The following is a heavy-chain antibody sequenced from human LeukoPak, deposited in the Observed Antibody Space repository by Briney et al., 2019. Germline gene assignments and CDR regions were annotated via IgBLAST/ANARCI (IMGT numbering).Heavy chain of an antibody. Sequence: GASVTVSCKASGYTFTGYYMHWVRQAPGQGLEWMGWINPNSGDTNYAQKLQGRVTMTTDTSTSTAYMELRSLRSDDTAVYYCARSTIYCSSTSCTIWDLYGMDVWGQGTTVTVSS. V-gene: IGHV1-2*02. J-gene: IGHJ6*02. CDR3: ARSTIYCSSTSCTIWDLYGMDV. CDR1: GYTFTGYY. D-gene: IGHD2-2*01. CDR2: INPNSGDT.